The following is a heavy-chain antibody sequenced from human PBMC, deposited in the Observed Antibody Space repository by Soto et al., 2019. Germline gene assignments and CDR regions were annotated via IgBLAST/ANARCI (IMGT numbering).Heavy chain of an antibody. CDR3: ARRISASGRGWDY. J-gene: IGHJ4*02. V-gene: IGHV3-23*01. Sequence: EVQLLESGGDLVQPGGSLRLSCAASGFTFSTYAMSWVRQAPGKGLEWVSAIANSGGSTFYTDSVRGRFTISRDNSKNTLYLPMNSLRAEDTAVYYCARRISASGRGWDYWGQGTLVTVSS. CDR2: IANSGGST. CDR1: GFTFSTYA. D-gene: IGHD6-13*01.